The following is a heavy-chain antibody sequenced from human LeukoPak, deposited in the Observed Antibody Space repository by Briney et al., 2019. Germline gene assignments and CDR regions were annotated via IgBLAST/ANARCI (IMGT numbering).Heavy chain of an antibody. CDR1: GFTFSSYS. CDR3: ARRPIAVAADPKTLFFDY. Sequence: PGGSLRLSCAASGFTFSSYSMNWVRQAPGKGLEWVSSISSSSSYIYYADSVKGRFTISRDNAKNSLYLQMNSLRAEDTAVYYCARRPIAVAADPKTLFFDYWGQGTLVTVSS. D-gene: IGHD6-19*01. J-gene: IGHJ4*02. CDR2: ISSSSSYI. V-gene: IGHV3-21*01.